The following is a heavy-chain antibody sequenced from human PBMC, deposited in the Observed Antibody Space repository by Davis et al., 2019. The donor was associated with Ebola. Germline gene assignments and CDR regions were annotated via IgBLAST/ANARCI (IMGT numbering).Heavy chain of an antibody. V-gene: IGHV4-39*02. Sequence: SETLSLTCTVSGGSISSSDYYWGWIRQTPGKGLEWIGSISYTGSTYYNPSLKSRVTISVDTSKNHFSLKLTSVTAADTAVYYCAKGSSGWYAAFDVWGQGTMVTVSS. J-gene: IGHJ3*01. CDR3: AKGSSGWYAAFDV. D-gene: IGHD6-19*01. CDR1: GGSISSSDYY. CDR2: ISYTGST.